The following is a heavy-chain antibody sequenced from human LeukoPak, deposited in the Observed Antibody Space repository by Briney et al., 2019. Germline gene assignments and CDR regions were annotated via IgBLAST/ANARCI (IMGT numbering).Heavy chain of an antibody. CDR3: ARPPNHYGGNGGYALDI. J-gene: IGHJ3*02. V-gene: IGHV5-51*01. D-gene: IGHD4-23*01. Sequence: GESLKISCKGSGYSFTSYWIGWVRQMPGKGLEWMGIIYPGDSDTRYSPSFQGQVTISADKSISTAYLQWSSLKASDTAMYYCARPPNHYGGNGGYALDIWGQGTMVTVSS. CDR1: GYSFTSYW. CDR2: IYPGDSDT.